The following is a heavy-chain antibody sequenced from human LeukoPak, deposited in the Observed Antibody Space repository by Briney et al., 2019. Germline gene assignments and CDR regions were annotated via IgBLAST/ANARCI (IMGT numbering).Heavy chain of an antibody. CDR1: GGSISSYY. J-gene: IGHJ3*02. CDR2: IYYSGST. V-gene: IGHV4-59*12. CDR3: ARFWGIAVAGIGAFDI. D-gene: IGHD6-19*01. Sequence: PSETLSLTCTVSGGSISSYYWSWIRQPPGKGLEWIGNIYYSGSTNYNPSLKSRVTISVDTSKNQFSLKLSSVTAADTAVYYCARFWGIAVAGIGAFDIWGQGTMVTVSS.